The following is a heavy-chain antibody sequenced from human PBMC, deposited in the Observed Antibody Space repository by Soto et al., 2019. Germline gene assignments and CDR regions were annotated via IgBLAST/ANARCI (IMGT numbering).Heavy chain of an antibody. CDR1: GFTFSSYW. Sequence: EVQLVESGGGLVLPGGSLRLSCAASGFTFSSYWMHWVRQAPGKGLVWVSRMNEDGGTIDYADSVKGRFTISRDNAKNTLYLQMNSLRVEDTAVYYCASDLSGRADVWGQGTTVTVSS. J-gene: IGHJ6*02. V-gene: IGHV3-74*02. CDR3: ASDLSGRADV. CDR2: MNEDGGTI. D-gene: IGHD3-10*01.